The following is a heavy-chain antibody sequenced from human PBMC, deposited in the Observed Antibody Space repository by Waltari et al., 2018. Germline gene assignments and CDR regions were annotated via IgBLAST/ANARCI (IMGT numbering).Heavy chain of an antibody. CDR3: ARDRGEVPNYFDY. Sequence: EVQLVESGGGLVQPGGSLRLSCAASGFTFSSYSMNWVRQAPGKGLGWVSCISSNSSTRYYAYSVKGRFTISRDNAKNSLYLQMNSLRAEDTAVYYCARDRGEVPNYFDYWGQGTLVTVSS. D-gene: IGHD4-17*01. J-gene: IGHJ4*02. CDR2: ISSNSSTR. CDR1: GFTFSSYS. V-gene: IGHV3-48*01.